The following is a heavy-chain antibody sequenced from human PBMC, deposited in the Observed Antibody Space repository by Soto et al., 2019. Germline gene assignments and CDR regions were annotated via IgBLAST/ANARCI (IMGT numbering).Heavy chain of an antibody. CDR3: ARGGAVAGLYYYYGMDV. V-gene: IGHV4-4*07. Sequence: SETLSLTCTVSGGSISRYYWSWIRQPAGKGLEWIGRIYTSGSTNYNPSLKSRVTMSVDTSKNQFSLKLSSVTAADTAVYYCARGGAVAGLYYYYGMDVWGQGTTVTVSS. D-gene: IGHD6-19*01. CDR1: GGSISRYY. CDR2: IYTSGST. J-gene: IGHJ6*02.